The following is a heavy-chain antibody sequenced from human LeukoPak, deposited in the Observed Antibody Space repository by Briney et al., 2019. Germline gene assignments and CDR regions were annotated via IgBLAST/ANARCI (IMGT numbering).Heavy chain of an antibody. D-gene: IGHD5-18*01. CDR2: ISYDGSNK. CDR3: VKADSWIQLWLMDY. Sequence: GGSLRLSCAASGFTFSSYGMHWVRQAPGKGLEWVAVISYDGSNKYYADSVKGRFTISRDNSKNTLYLQMNSPRAEDTAVYYCVKADSWIQLWLMDYWGQGTLVTVSS. CDR1: GFTFSSYG. V-gene: IGHV3-30*18. J-gene: IGHJ4*02.